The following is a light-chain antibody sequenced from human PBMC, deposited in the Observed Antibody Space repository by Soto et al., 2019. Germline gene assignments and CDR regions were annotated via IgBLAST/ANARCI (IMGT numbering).Light chain of an antibody. CDR1: PSVSNS. Sequence: ESVLTQSPATLSLSPGERATLSCRASPSVSNSLAWYQHKLGQAPRLLIYGASNRATGIPDRFSGSGSGTDFTLTISRLEPEDFAVYYCQQYGSSGTFGQGTKVDIK. CDR2: GAS. J-gene: IGKJ1*01. V-gene: IGKV3-20*01. CDR3: QQYGSSGT.